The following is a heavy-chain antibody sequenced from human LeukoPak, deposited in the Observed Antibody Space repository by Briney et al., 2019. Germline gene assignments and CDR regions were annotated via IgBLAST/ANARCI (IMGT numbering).Heavy chain of an antibody. Sequence: SETLSLTCALYGGSFSGYYWSWLRQPPGKGLEWMGEINHSGSTNYNPSLKSRVTISVDTSKNQFSLKLSSVTAADTAVYYCARGRIAAAGKIDYWGQGTLVTVSS. D-gene: IGHD6-13*01. CDR2: INHSGST. V-gene: IGHV4-34*01. J-gene: IGHJ4*02. CDR1: GGSFSGYY. CDR3: ARGRIAAAGKIDY.